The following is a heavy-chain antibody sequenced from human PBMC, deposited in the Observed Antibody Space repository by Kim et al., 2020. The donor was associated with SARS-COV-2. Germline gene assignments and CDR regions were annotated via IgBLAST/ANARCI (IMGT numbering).Heavy chain of an antibody. CDR2: IFNNRLT. J-gene: IGHJ4*02. D-gene: IGHD3-22*01. CDR3: AREVGRVHYDKSVYTRWNLDS. V-gene: IGHV4-61*09. CDR1: GDSISGGSYG. Sequence: SETLSLTCTVSGDSISGGSYGWTWIRQSAGKELEWIGHIFNNRLTNYSPSLKSRVTISVDTAKIQFSLILTSVSAAATAIYFCAREVGRVHYDKSVYTRWNLDSWGPGTLVTVSS.